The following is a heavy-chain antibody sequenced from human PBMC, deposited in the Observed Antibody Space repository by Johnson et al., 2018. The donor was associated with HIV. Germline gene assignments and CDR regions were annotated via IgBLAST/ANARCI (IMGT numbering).Heavy chain of an antibody. V-gene: IGHV3-23*04. D-gene: IGHD3-10*01. CDR3: ANTSPGSGSFGAFDI. CDR1: GFTFSSYA. Sequence: VQLVESGGGLVKPGGSLRLSCAASGFTFSSYAMSWVRQAPGKGLEWVSAISGSGGSTYYADSVKGRFSVSRDNSKNTLYLQMNSLRAEDTAVYYCANTSPGSGSFGAFDIWGQGTMVTVSS. CDR2: ISGSGGST. J-gene: IGHJ3*02.